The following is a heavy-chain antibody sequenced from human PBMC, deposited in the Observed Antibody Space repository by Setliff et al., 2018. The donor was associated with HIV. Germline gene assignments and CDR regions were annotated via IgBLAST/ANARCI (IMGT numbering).Heavy chain of an antibody. Sequence: SETLSLTCAVSGYSISSGCYWGWIRQPPGRGLEWIGSMYHTGSTYYSPSLNSRFTISVDTSKNQFSLKLRSVTAADTAVYYCARQPLYNDYDWRSYYFDYWGQGSLVTVSS. CDR1: GYSISSGCY. CDR2: MYHTGST. CDR3: ARQPLYNDYDWRSYYFDY. V-gene: IGHV4-38-2*01. J-gene: IGHJ4*02. D-gene: IGHD5-12*01.